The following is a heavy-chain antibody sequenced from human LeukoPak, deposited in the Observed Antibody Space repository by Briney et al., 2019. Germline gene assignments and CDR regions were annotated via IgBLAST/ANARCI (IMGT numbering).Heavy chain of an antibody. CDR2: IGSAGDI. J-gene: IGHJ4*02. CDR1: GLTFSSYD. V-gene: IGHV3-13*04. CDR3: ARAGSVSYYFDY. Sequence: PGGSLRLSCAASGLTFSSYDMHWVRHTTGKGLEWVSVIGSAGDIYYSASVKGRFIISRENAKNSLYLQMNTLRVGDTAVYYCARAGSVSYYFDYWGQGTLVTVSS. D-gene: IGHD1-26*01.